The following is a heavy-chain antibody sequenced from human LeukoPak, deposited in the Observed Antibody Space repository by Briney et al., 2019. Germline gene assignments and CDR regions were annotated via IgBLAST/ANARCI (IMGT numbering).Heavy chain of an antibody. CDR3: ARRGEFCSGGSCYVLRYYYYMDV. V-gene: IGHV4-39*01. CDR1: GGSISSSSYY. J-gene: IGHJ6*03. D-gene: IGHD2-15*01. Sequence: PSETPSLTCTVSGGSISSSSYYWGWIRQPPGKGLEWIGSIYYSGSTYYNPSLKSRVTISVDTSKNQFSLKLSSVTAADTAVYYCARRGEFCSGGSCYVLRYYYYMDVWGKGTTVTVSS. CDR2: IYYSGST.